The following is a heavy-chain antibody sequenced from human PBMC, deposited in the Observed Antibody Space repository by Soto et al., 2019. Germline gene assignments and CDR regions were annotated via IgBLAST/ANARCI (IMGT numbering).Heavy chain of an antibody. CDR3: ARCCYYDSSGYYYPNWFDP. V-gene: IGHV4-30-2*01. CDR1: GGSISSGGYS. Sequence: PSETLSLTCAGSGGSISSGGYSWSWVRQPPGKGLEWIGYIYHSGNTYYNPSLKSRVTISVGRSKNQFSLKLSSVTAADTAVYYCARCCYYDSSGYYYPNWFDPWGQGTLVTVSS. CDR2: IYHSGNT. D-gene: IGHD3-22*01. J-gene: IGHJ5*02.